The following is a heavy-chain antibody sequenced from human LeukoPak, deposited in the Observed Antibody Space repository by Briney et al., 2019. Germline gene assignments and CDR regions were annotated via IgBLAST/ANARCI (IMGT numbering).Heavy chain of an antibody. J-gene: IGHJ2*01. CDR3: AKDSRSGSYPDWYFDL. D-gene: IGHD1-26*01. Sequence: PGGSLRLSCAASGFTFDDYGMSWVRQAPGKGLEWVSGINWNGGSTGYADSVKGRFTISRDNSKNTLYLQMNSLRAEDTAVYYCAKDSRSGSYPDWYFDLWGRGTLVTVSS. CDR2: INWNGGST. CDR1: GFTFDDYG. V-gene: IGHV3-20*04.